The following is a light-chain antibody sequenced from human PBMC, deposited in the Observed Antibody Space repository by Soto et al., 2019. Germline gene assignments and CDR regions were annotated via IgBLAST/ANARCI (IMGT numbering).Light chain of an antibody. CDR3: LLYYGGQLGV. V-gene: IGLV7-43*01. CDR1: TGAVTSGNY. CDR2: STN. Sequence: QAVVTQEPSLTVSPVGTVTLTCAASTGAVTSGNYPNWFQQKPGQAPRALIYSTNHKYSWTPARFSGSLLGGKAALTLSGVQPEDEADYYCLLYYGGQLGVFGGGTKVTVL. J-gene: IGLJ2*01.